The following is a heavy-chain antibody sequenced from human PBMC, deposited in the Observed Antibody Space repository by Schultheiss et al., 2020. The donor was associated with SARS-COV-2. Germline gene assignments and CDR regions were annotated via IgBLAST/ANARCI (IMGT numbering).Heavy chain of an antibody. Sequence: GGSLRLSCTVSGGSISSSSYYWGWIRQPPGKGLEWVAVISYDGSNKYYADSVKGRFTISRDNSKNTLYLQMNSLRAEDTAVYYCARADTPLVSLVQDLRGPNWYFDLWGRGALVTVSS. CDR1: GGSISSSS. D-gene: IGHD1-1*01. J-gene: IGHJ2*01. V-gene: IGHV3-30-3*01. CDR2: ISYDGSNK. CDR3: ARADTPLVSLVQDLRGPNWYFDL.